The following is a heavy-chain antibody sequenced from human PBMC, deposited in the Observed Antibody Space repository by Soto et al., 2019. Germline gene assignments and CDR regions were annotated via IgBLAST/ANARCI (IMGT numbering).Heavy chain of an antibody. J-gene: IGHJ4*02. CDR1: GFTFSSYA. Sequence: GGSLRLSCAASGFTFSSYAMSWVRQAPGKGLEWVSAISGSGGSTYYADSVKGRFTISRDNSKNTLYLQMNSLRAEDTAVYYCAKPFHPITMVRGVIIDYWGQGTLVTVSS. V-gene: IGHV3-23*01. CDR3: AKPFHPITMVRGVIIDY. D-gene: IGHD3-10*01. CDR2: ISGSGGST.